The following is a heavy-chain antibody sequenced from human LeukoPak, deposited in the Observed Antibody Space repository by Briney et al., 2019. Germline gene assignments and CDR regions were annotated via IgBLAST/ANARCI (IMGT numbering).Heavy chain of an antibody. CDR1: GFTFSKYW. CDR3: ARDGGYHFWSGYYWYFYYYMDV. Sequence: GGALRLSCAASGFTFSKYWMSWVGQAPGKGLEGVANIKQDGSEKYYVDSVKCRFTISRVNAKNSLYLQIHSLRAEDPAVYYCARDGGYHFWSGYYWYFYYYMDVWGKGTTVTVSS. J-gene: IGHJ6*03. CDR2: IKQDGSEK. D-gene: IGHD3-3*01. V-gene: IGHV3-7*01.